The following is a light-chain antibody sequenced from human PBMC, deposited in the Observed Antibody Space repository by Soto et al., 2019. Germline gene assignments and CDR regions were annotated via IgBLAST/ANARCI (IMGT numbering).Light chain of an antibody. CDR2: RNN. CDR3: GTWDDSLSGWV. V-gene: IGLV1-47*01. CDR1: NSNIGSNY. Sequence: QSVLTQPPSASGTPGQRVTISCSGINSNIGSNYVYWYQQLPGTAPKVLIYRNNQRPSGVPDRFSGSKSGTSASLDISGLRSEDEANYHCGTWDDSLSGWVFGGGTKLTVL. J-gene: IGLJ3*02.